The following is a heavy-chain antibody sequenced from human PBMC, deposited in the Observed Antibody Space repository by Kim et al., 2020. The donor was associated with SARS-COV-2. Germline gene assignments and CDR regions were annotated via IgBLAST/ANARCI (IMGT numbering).Heavy chain of an antibody. J-gene: IGHJ6*02. CDR1: GFTFSSYA. D-gene: IGHD5-18*01. Sequence: GGSLRLSCAASGFTFSSYAMSWVRQAPGKGLEWVSAVSGRADTTYSADSVKGRFTISRDNSKNTLYLQMNSLRAEDTGVYYCATKSESGYTPQYYGMDVWGPGTTVTVSS. CDR3: ATKSESGYTPQYYGMDV. V-gene: IGHV3-23*01. CDR2: VSGRADTT.